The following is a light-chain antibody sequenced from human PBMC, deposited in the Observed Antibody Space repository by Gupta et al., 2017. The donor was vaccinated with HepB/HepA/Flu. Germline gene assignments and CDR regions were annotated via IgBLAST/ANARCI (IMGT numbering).Light chain of an antibody. CDR2: DVI. Sequence: QSALTQPRSVSGSPGQSVPISCPGTSSDVANYNYVSWYQQHPGKAPKLIIYDVIKRPSGVPDRFSGSKSGNTASLTISGLQAEDEADYYCCSYAGRYTYVFGNGTKVTVL. CDR1: SSDVANYNY. J-gene: IGLJ1*01. CDR3: CSYAGRYTYV. V-gene: IGLV2-11*01.